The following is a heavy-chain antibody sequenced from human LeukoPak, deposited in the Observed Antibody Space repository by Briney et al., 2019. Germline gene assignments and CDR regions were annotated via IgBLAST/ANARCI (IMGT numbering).Heavy chain of an antibody. CDR1: GFTFDDYA. CDR2: ISGDGGST. V-gene: IGHV3-43*02. J-gene: IGHJ3*02. D-gene: IGHD3-9*01. Sequence: GGSLRLSCAASGFTFDDYAMHWVRQAPGKGLGWVSLISGDGGSTYYADSVKGRFTISRDNSKNSLYLQMNSLRTEDTALYYCAKDMVGYILTGFGAFDIWGQGTMVTVSS. CDR3: AKDMVGYILTGFGAFDI.